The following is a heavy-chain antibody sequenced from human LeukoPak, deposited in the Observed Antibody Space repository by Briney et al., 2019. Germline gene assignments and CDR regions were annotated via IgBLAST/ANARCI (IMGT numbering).Heavy chain of an antibody. J-gene: IGHJ4*02. V-gene: IGHV3-21*01. D-gene: IGHD1-26*01. CDR3: EGNWEYLDF. CDR2: INSGSNYI. Sequence: GGSLRLSPAHSGFTFCSCTGNWVRQAPGKGLEWVSSINSGSNYIYYADSVKGRFTISRDNAKNSLYVQMNTLRAEETSVYYCEGNWEYLDFWGQGTLVTVSS. CDR1: GFTFCSCT.